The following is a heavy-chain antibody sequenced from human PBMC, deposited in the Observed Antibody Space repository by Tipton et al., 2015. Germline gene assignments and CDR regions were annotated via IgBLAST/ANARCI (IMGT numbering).Heavy chain of an antibody. Sequence: TLSLTCIVSGGSVSSGSYYWSWIRQPPGKGLEWIGYISYSGSTNYNPSLKSRVTISVDTSKKQFSLKLSSVTAADTAVYYCTRAGGVYDVTGSFNFFNGMAVWGQGTTVTVSS. J-gene: IGHJ6*02. CDR1: GGSVSSGSYY. V-gene: IGHV4-61*01. D-gene: IGHD3-9*01. CDR3: TRAGGVYDVTGSFNFFNGMAV. CDR2: ISYSGST.